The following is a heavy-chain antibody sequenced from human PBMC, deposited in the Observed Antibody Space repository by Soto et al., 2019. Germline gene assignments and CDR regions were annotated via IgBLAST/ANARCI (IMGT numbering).Heavy chain of an antibody. Sequence: SVKVSCKASGGTFSSYAISWVRQAPGQGLEWMGEIIPIFGTANYAQKFQGRVTITGDASTSTAYMELSSLRSEDTAVYYCARDLGGWPDYWGQGTLVTVSS. CDR1: GGTFSSYA. D-gene: IGHD2-15*01. CDR2: IIPIFGTA. V-gene: IGHV1-69*13. CDR3: ARDLGGWPDY. J-gene: IGHJ4*02.